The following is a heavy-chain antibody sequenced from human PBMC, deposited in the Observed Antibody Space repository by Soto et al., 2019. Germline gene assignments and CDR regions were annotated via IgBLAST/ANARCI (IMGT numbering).Heavy chain of an antibody. CDR2: ISYDGSNK. CDR3: AKDSEMATIGDAFDI. V-gene: IGHV3-30-3*01. Sequence: PGGSLRLSCAASGFTFSNFALHWVRLDPGKGLEWVAAISYDGSNKHYADSVKGRFTISRDNSKNTLYLQMNSLRAEDTAVYYCAKDSEMATIGDAFDIWGQGTMVTVSS. J-gene: IGHJ3*02. D-gene: IGHD5-12*01. CDR1: GFTFSNFA.